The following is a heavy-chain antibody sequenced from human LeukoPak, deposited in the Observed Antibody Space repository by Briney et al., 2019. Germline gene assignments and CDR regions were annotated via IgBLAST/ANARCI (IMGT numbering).Heavy chain of an antibody. CDR2: IYSGSST. CDR3: AKDQDIVVVVAAKGGYFDY. D-gene: IGHD2-15*01. J-gene: IGHJ4*02. V-gene: IGHV3-53*01. CDR1: GFTVSSNY. Sequence: GGSLRLSCAASGFTVSSNYMSWVRQAPGKGLEWVSVIYSGSSTYYADSVKGRFTISRDNSKNTLYLQMNSLRAEDTAVYYCAKDQDIVVVVAAKGGYFDYWGQGTLVTVSS.